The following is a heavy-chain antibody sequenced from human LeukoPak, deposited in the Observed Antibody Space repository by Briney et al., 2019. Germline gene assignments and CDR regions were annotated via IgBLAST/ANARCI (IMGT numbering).Heavy chain of an antibody. D-gene: IGHD6-19*01. V-gene: IGHV4-59*01. CDR3: AGGRWSGWYFNY. Sequence: KPSETLSLTCTVSGGSISSYYWSWIRQPPGKGLEWIGYIYYSGSTNYNPSLQSRVTISVDTSKNQFSLKLSSVTAADTAIYYCAGGRWSGWYFNYWGQGTLVTVSS. J-gene: IGHJ4*02. CDR2: IYYSGST. CDR1: GGSISSYY.